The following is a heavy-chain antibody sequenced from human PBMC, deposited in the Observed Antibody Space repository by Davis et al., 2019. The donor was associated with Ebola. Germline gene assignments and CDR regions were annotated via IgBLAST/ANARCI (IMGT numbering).Heavy chain of an antibody. Sequence: SETLSLTCAVYGGSFSGYYWSWIRQPPGKGLEWIGEINHSGSTNYNPSLKSRVTISVDTSKNQFSLKLSPVTAADTAVYYCARRLTYYYDSSGYYTSYYFDYWGQGTLVTVSS. V-gene: IGHV4-34*01. CDR1: GGSFSGYY. D-gene: IGHD3-22*01. CDR2: INHSGST. J-gene: IGHJ4*02. CDR3: ARRLTYYYDSSGYYTSYYFDY.